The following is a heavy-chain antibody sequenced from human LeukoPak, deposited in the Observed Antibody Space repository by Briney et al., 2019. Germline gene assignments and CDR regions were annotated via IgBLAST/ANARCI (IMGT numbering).Heavy chain of an antibody. V-gene: IGHV4-39*07. CDR3: ARSSGGYYYYYYYMDV. Sequence: SETLSLTCTVSGGSISSSSYYWGWIRQPPGKGLEWIGNIYHSGSTYYNPSLKSRVTISVDTSKNQFSLKLSSVTAADTAVYYCARSSGGYYYYYYYMDVWGKGTTVTVSS. CDR1: GGSISSSSYY. J-gene: IGHJ6*03. D-gene: IGHD5-12*01. CDR2: IYHSGST.